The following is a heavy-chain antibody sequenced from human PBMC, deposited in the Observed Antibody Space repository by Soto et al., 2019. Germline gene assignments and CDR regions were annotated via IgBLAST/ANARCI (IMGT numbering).Heavy chain of an antibody. Sequence: SQTLSLTCAISGDSVSSNSAAWNWIRQSPSRGLEWLGRTYYRSKWYNDYAVSVKSRITINPDTSKNQFSLQLNSVTPEDAAVYYCARGVVAYCGGDCYPLDYWGQGTLVTASS. CDR3: ARGVVAYCGGDCYPLDY. D-gene: IGHD2-21*02. CDR2: TYYRSKWYN. J-gene: IGHJ4*02. CDR1: GDSVSSNSAA. V-gene: IGHV6-1*01.